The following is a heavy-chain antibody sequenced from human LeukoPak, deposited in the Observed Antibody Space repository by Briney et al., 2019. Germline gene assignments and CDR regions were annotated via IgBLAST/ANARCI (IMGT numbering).Heavy chain of an antibody. D-gene: IGHD2-8*01. Sequence: PGGSLRLSCAASGFTFSRFWISWVRQAPGKGLEWVANIKQDGSEKYYVDSVKGRFTISRDNAKNSLYLQMNSLRGEDTAVFYCARVGCTNGVCYGFDYWGQGTLVTVSS. J-gene: IGHJ4*02. V-gene: IGHV3-7*01. CDR1: GFTFSRFW. CDR3: ARVGCTNGVCYGFDY. CDR2: IKQDGSEK.